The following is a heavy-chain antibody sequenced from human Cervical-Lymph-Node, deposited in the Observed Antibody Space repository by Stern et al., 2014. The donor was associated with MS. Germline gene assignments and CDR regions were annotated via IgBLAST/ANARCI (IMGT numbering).Heavy chain of an antibody. D-gene: IGHD3-16*02. V-gene: IGHV1-2*06. J-gene: IGHJ4*02. CDR2: IDPGIVPT. CDR3: ARIYCSGDECYHSFDT. CDR1: GYRFSTFY. Sequence: VQLVESGAEVKKPGASVKVSCKASGYRFSTFYLHWLRQAPGQRLQWIGRIDPGIVPTTSAQTFQVRLTMTRDRSITTDYLELSGLRSDDTAVYYCARIYCSGDECYHSFDTWGQGTLVTVSS.